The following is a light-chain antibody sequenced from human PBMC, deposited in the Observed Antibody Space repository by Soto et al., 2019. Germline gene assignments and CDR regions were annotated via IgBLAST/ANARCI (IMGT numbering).Light chain of an antibody. CDR1: KLGDKY. V-gene: IGLV3-1*01. Sequence: SYELTQPPSVSVSPGQTAIITSSGDKLGDKYACWYQQKPGQSPVLVIYQDSKRPSGIPERFSGSNSGNTATLTISGTQAMDEADYHCQAWDSSTVVFGGGTKLTVL. J-gene: IGLJ2*01. CDR3: QAWDSSTVV. CDR2: QDS.